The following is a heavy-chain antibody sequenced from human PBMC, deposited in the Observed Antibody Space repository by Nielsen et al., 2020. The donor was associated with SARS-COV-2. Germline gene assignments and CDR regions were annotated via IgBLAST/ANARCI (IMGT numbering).Heavy chain of an antibody. J-gene: IGHJ6*02. CDR1: VFTFSSYA. V-gene: IGHV3-30-3*01. D-gene: IGHD3-10*01. CDR2: ISYDGSNK. CDR3: ARYTMVRGALKGGGMDV. Sequence: GGSLRLSCAASVFTFSSYAMHWVRQAPGKGLEWVAVISYDGSNKYYADSVKGRFTISRDNSKNTLYLQMNSLRAEDTAVYYCARYTMVRGALKGGGMDVWGQGTTVTVSS.